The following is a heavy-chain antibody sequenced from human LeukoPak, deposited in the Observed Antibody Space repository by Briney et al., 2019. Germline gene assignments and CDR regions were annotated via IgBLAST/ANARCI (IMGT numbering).Heavy chain of an antibody. J-gene: IGHJ4*02. CDR3: ARFSSGYSYGYDY. D-gene: IGHD5-18*01. Sequence: GGSLRLSCAASGFTFSSNWMHWVRRAPGKGLVWVSRINSDGSSTSYADSVKGRFTISRDNAKNTLYLQMNSLRAEDTAVYYCARFSSGYSYGYDYWGQGTLVTVSS. CDR1: GFTFSSNW. CDR2: INSDGSST. V-gene: IGHV3-74*01.